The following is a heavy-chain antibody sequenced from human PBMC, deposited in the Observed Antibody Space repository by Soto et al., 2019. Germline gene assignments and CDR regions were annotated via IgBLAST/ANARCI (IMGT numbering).Heavy chain of an antibody. CDR2: IGTAGDT. Sequence: PGGSLRLSCAASGFTFCNYDMHWVRQATGKGLEWVSTIGTAGDTYYAGSVKGRFTISRENAKNSLYPQMNSLRAGDTAIYYCARDTDRRAGGGVDVWGQGTTVTVSS. V-gene: IGHV3-13*01. CDR1: GFTFCNYD. CDR3: ARDTDRRAGGGVDV. J-gene: IGHJ6*02. D-gene: IGHD1-26*01.